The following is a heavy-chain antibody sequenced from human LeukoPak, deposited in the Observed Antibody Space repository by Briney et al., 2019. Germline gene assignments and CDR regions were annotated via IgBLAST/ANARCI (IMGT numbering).Heavy chain of an antibody. D-gene: IGHD6-13*01. CDR1: GGSFSGYY. CDR3: ARARIAAAGAQYGMDV. V-gene: IGHV4-34*01. CDR2: INHSGST. J-gene: IGHJ6*02. Sequence: SETLSLTCAVYGGSFSGYYWSWIRQPPGKGLEWIGEINHSGSTNYNPSLKSRVTISVDRSKNQFSLKLSSVTAADTAVYYCARARIAAAGAQYGMDVWGQGTTVTVSS.